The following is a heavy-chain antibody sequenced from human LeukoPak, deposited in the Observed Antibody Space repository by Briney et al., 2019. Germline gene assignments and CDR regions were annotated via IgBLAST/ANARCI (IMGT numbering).Heavy chain of an antibody. V-gene: IGHV3-23*01. CDR2: ITGGGTVA. Sequence: GGSLRLSCGASGFTFSNYAMSWVRQAPGKGLEWVSSITGGGTVADYAGSVKGRFSISRDNSRNTLYLQMNSLRAEDTAVYYCTRGGGGYYGDYGNNNWGQGTLVTVSS. CDR1: GFTFSNYA. J-gene: IGHJ4*02. D-gene: IGHD4-17*01. CDR3: TRGGGGYYGDYGNNN.